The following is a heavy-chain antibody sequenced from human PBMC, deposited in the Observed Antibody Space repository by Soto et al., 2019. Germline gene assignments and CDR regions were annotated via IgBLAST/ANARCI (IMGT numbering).Heavy chain of an antibody. CDR3: ARAADWNSNWFDP. V-gene: IGHV4-59*01. CDR1: DGSISSYN. J-gene: IGHJ5*02. Sequence: TSETLSLTCTVSDGSISSYNWSWIRQPPGKGLEWIGYIYYSGSTNYNPSLKSRVTISVDTSKNQFSLKLSSVTAADTAVYYCARAADWNSNWFDPWGQGTLVTVSS. CDR2: IYYSGST. D-gene: IGHD1-7*01.